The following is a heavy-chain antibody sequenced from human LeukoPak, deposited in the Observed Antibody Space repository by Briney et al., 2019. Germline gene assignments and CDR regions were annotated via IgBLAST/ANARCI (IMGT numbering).Heavy chain of an antibody. D-gene: IGHD2-2*01. CDR1: GYTFTSYG. J-gene: IGHJ6*02. CDR2: ISAYNGNT. V-gene: IGHV1-18*01. Sequence: ASVKVSCKASGYTFTSYGISWVRQAPGQGLEWMGWISAYNGNTNYAQKLQGRVTMTTDTSTSTAYMELRSLRSDDTAVYYCARVGRRYCSSTSCQTKVRYYYYGMDVWGQGTTVTVSS. CDR3: ARVGRRYCSSTSCQTKVRYYYYGMDV.